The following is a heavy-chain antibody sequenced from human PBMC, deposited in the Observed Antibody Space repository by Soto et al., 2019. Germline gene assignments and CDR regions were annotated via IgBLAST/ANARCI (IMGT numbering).Heavy chain of an antibody. Sequence: GGSLRLSCAASGFTFSSYGVHWVRQAPGKGLEWVAVIWYDGSNKYYADSVKGRFTISRDNSKNTLYLQMNSLRAEDTAVYYCARDRRGMDVWGQGTTVTVSS. CDR1: GFTFSSYG. V-gene: IGHV3-33*01. J-gene: IGHJ6*02. CDR3: ARDRRGMDV. CDR2: IWYDGSNK.